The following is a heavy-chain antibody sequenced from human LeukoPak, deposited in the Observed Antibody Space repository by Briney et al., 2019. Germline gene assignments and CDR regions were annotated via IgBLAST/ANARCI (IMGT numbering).Heavy chain of an antibody. Sequence: GGSLRLSCVASGFTFSSHAMYWVRQAPGKGLEWVVVISYDGSNKYYADSVKGRFTISRDNSKNTLSLQMNSLRAEDTAVYYCARDGDYFASGSYYAPLDFWGQGTLVTVSS. J-gene: IGHJ4*02. CDR1: GFTFSSHA. CDR3: ARDGDYFASGSYYAPLDF. V-gene: IGHV3-30-3*01. CDR2: ISYDGSNK. D-gene: IGHD3-10*01.